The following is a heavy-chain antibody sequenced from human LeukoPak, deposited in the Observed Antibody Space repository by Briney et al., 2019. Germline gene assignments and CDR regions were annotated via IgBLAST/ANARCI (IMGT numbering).Heavy chain of an antibody. CDR1: GYTFTSYY. Sequence: ASVKVSCKASGYTFTSYYMHWVRQAPGQGPEWMGIINPSGGSTSYAQKFQGRVTMTRDTSTSTVYMELSSLRSEDTAVYYCARESTAMTPIYYFDYWDQGTLVTVSS. V-gene: IGHV1-46*01. CDR2: INPSGGST. J-gene: IGHJ4*02. CDR3: ARESTAMTPIYYFDY. D-gene: IGHD5-18*01.